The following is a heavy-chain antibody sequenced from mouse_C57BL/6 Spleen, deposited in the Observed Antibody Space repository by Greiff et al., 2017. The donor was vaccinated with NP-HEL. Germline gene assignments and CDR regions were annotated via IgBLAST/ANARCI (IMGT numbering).Heavy chain of an antibody. CDR3: ARGEYDGSSYWYVDV. CDR2: IDPSDSST. D-gene: IGHD1-1*01. CDR1: GYTFTSYW. Sequence: QVQLQQSGAELVMPGASVKLSCKASGYTFTSYWMHWVKQRPGQGLAWIGEIDPSDSSTNYKQKFKGKSTLTVDKSSSTAYMQLSSLTSEDSAVYYCARGEYDGSSYWYVDVWGTGTTVTVSS. J-gene: IGHJ1*03. V-gene: IGHV1-69*01.